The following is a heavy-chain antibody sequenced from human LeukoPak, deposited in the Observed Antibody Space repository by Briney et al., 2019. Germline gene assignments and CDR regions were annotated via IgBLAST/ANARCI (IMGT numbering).Heavy chain of an antibody. Sequence: QPGGSLRLSCAASGFTFSSYEMNWVRQAPGKGLEWVSYISSSGSTIYYADSVKGRFTISRDNAKNSLHLQMNSLRAEDTAVYYCARDSTYGSGSYPLDYWGQGTLVTVSS. CDR2: ISSSGSTI. V-gene: IGHV3-48*03. CDR3: ARDSTYGSGSYPLDY. CDR1: GFTFSSYE. D-gene: IGHD3-10*01. J-gene: IGHJ4*02.